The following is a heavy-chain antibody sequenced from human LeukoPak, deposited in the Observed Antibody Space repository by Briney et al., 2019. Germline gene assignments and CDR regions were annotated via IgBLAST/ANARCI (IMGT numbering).Heavy chain of an antibody. Sequence: ASVKVSCKASGYTFTGYYMHWVRQAPGQGLEWMGWINPNSGGTNYAQKFQGRVTMTRDTSISTAYMELSSLRSEDTAVYYCASSTDCSSTSCYAGDIWGQGTMVTVSS. D-gene: IGHD2-2*01. J-gene: IGHJ3*02. CDR3: ASSTDCSSTSCYAGDI. V-gene: IGHV1-2*02. CDR2: INPNSGGT. CDR1: GYTFTGYY.